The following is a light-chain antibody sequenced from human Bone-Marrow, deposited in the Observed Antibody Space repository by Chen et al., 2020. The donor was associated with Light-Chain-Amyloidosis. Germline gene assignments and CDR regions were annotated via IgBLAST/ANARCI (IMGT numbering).Light chain of an antibody. J-gene: IGLJ1*01. CDR2: AVS. CDR3: SSFTSSSSYV. CDR1: SGDVGTYNY. V-gene: IGLV2-14*01. Sequence: QSALTPPASVSGSPGQAITISCTGTSGDVGTYNYVSWYQQHPGKAPKVMIYAVSNRPSGVSNRFSGSKSGNTASLTISGLQAEDEADYYCSSFTSSSSYVFGPGTKVTVL.